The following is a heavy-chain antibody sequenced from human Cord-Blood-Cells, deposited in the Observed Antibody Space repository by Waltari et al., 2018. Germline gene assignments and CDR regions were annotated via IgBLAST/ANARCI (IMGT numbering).Heavy chain of an antibody. D-gene: IGHD3-22*01. CDR3: AHYYDSSGYYDDAFDI. V-gene: IGHV1-24*01. Sequence: QVQLVQSGAEVKKPGASVKVSCKVSGYTLTELSMHWLRQAPGKGLEWMGGLDPEDGETIYAQKFQGRVTMTEDTSTDTAYMELSSLRSEDTAVYYCAHYYDSSGYYDDAFDIWGQGTMSPSLQ. CDR2: LDPEDGET. CDR1: GYTLTELS. J-gene: IGHJ3*02.